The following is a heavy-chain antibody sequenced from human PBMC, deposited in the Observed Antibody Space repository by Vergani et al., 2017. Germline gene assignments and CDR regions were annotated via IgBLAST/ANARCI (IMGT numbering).Heavy chain of an antibody. Sequence: QVQLQESGPGLVKPSQTLSLTCTVSGGSISSGDSYWSWIRQPPGKGLEWIGYIYYSGSTYYNPSLKSRVTISVDTSKNQFSLKLSSVTAADTAVYYCARDAPKWNYRWNYFNYWGQGTLVTVSS. D-gene: IGHD3-16*02. CDR2: IYYSGST. CDR1: GGSISSGDSY. J-gene: IGHJ4*02. CDR3: ARDAPKWNYRWNYFNY. V-gene: IGHV4-30-4*01.